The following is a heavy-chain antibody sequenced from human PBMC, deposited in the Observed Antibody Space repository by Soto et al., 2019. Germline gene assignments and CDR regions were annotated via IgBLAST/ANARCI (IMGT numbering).Heavy chain of an antibody. Sequence: SETLSLTCNVSGGSVSSVKYFWSWIRQPPGKGLEWLGYIDGSGYTFYNPSLQSRLTLSMDTSNNQFSLKLSSATAADTAVYFCARNQAGFFYGIDYWGQGTLVTVSS. CDR2: IDGSGYT. J-gene: IGHJ4*02. CDR3: ARNQAGFFYGIDY. CDR1: GGSVSSVKYF. V-gene: IGHV4-30-4*08. D-gene: IGHD3-3*01.